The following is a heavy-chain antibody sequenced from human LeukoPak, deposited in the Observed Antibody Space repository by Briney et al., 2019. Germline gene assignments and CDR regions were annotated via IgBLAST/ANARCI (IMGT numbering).Heavy chain of an antibody. CDR1: GFTFSNYA. V-gene: IGHV3-30*04. Sequence: GGSLRLSCAASGFTFSNYAMHWVRQAPGKGLEWVAVLSYDGSDKYYADSVKGRFTISRDNSKNTLYLQMNSLRAEDTAVYYCAGDPAVYFDSWGQGTLVTVSS. J-gene: IGHJ4*02. CDR3: AGDPAVYFDS. D-gene: IGHD6-25*01. CDR2: LSYDGSDK.